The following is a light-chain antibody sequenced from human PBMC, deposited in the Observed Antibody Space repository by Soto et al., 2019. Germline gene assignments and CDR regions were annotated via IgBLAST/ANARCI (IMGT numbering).Light chain of an antibody. J-gene: IGKJ2*01. Sequence: EIVLTQSPGTLSLSPGERATLSCRASQSVSNNYLAWYQQKPGQAPRLLIYGASNRATGIPDRFSGSGSGTYFSLAISRLEPEDFAVYYYQQYGSSPPNTFGQGTKLEIK. CDR1: QSVSNNY. CDR2: GAS. V-gene: IGKV3-20*01. CDR3: QQYGSSPPNT.